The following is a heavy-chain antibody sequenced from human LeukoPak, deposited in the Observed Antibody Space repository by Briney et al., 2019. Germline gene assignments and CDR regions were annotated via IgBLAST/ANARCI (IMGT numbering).Heavy chain of an antibody. V-gene: IGHV6-1*01. Sequence: SQTLSLTCAISGDSVSSNSAAWNWIRQSPSRGLEWLGRTYYRSKWYNDYAVSVKSRITINPDTSKNQFSLQLNSVTPEDTAVYYCARDGDIVVVPAATYLGYWGQGTLVTVSS. CDR3: ARDGDIVVVPAATYLGY. CDR1: GDSVSSNSAA. J-gene: IGHJ4*02. CDR2: TYYRSKWYN. D-gene: IGHD2-2*01.